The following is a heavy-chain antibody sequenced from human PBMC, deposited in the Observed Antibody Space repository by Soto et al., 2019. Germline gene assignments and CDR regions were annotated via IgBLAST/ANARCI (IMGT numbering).Heavy chain of an antibody. V-gene: IGHV4-34*01. CDR1: GGSFSGYY. D-gene: IGHD3-9*01. CDR3: ARGILDYDILTGYDY. Sequence: QVQLQQWGAGLLKPSETLSLTCAVYGGSFSGYYWSWIRQPPGKGLEWIGEINHSGSTNYNPSLKSRVTISVDTSKNQVSLKLSSVTAADTAVYYCARGILDYDILTGYDYWGQGTLVTVSS. CDR2: INHSGST. J-gene: IGHJ4*02.